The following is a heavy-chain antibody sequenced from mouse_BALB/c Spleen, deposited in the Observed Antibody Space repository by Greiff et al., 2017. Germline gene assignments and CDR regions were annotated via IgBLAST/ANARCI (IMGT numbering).Heavy chain of an antibody. CDR1: GFTFSSYT. V-gene: IGHV5-12-2*01. CDR3: ARQGYYGSSPAWFAY. CDR2: ISNGGGST. J-gene: IGHJ3*01. D-gene: IGHD1-1*01. Sequence: EVKLVESGGGLVQPGGSLKLSCAASGFTFSSYTMSWVRQTPEKRLEWVAYISNGGGSTYYPDTVKGRFTISRDNAKNTLYLQISSLKSEDTAMYYCARQGYYGSSPAWFAYWGQGTLVTVSA.